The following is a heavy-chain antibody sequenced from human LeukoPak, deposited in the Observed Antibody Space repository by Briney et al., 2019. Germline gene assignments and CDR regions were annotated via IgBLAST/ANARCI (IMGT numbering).Heavy chain of an antibody. CDR3: AKDVVANYYYYYGMDV. J-gene: IGHJ6*02. CDR2: SSFDETNK. D-gene: IGHD2-15*01. CDR1: GFNFSTVG. V-gene: IGHV3-30*18. Sequence: GGSLRLSCSASGFNFSTVGMHWVRQAPGKGLEWVAVSSFDETNKFYADSVKGRFSISRDNSKNTLFLQMNSLSVEDTAIYFCAKDVVANYYYYYGMDVWGQGTTVTVSS.